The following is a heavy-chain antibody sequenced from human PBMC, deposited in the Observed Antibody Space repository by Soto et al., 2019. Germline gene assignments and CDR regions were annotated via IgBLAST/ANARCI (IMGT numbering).Heavy chain of an antibody. D-gene: IGHD3-22*01. J-gene: IGHJ4*02. CDR2: ISYNGSNK. Sequence: GGSLRLSCAASGFTFSSYGMHWVRQAPGKGLEWVAVISYNGSNKYYADSVKGRFTISRDNSKNTLYLQMNSLRAEDTAVYYCAKDQGSSGYGPLDYWGQGTLVTVSS. V-gene: IGHV3-30*18. CDR3: AKDQGSSGYGPLDY. CDR1: GFTFSSYG.